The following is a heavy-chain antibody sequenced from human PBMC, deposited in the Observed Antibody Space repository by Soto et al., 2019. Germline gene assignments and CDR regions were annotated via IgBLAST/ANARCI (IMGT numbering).Heavy chain of an antibody. V-gene: IGHV3-23*01. CDR3: AKGYGRGSYYDFWSGYFSGKHNSGEDNGFDH. J-gene: IGHJ5*02. Sequence: PGGSLRLSCAASGFTFSSYAMSWVRQAPGKGLEWVSAISGSGGSTYYADSVKGRFTISRDNSKNTLYLQMNSLRAEDTAVYYCAKGYGRGSYYDFWSGYFSGKHNSGEDNGFDHWGQGTLVTVSS. CDR2: ISGSGGST. CDR1: GFTFSSYA. D-gene: IGHD3-3*01.